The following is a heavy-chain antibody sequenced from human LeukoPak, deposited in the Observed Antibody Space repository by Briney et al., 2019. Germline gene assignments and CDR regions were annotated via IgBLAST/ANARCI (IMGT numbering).Heavy chain of an antibody. CDR1: GFTFSRYG. Sequence: PGGSLRLSCAASGFTFSRYGMHWVRQAPGKGLEYVSAISSNGDSTYYGNSVKGRFTISRDNSKNTLYLQMGSLRAEDTAVYYCAREGPQIYYFDTWGQGTLVTVSS. J-gene: IGHJ4*02. D-gene: IGHD2/OR15-2a*01. CDR2: ISSNGDST. CDR3: AREGPQIYYFDT. V-gene: IGHV3-64*01.